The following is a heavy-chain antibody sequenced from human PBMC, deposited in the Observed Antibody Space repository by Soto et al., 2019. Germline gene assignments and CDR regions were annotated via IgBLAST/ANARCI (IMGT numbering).Heavy chain of an antibody. CDR3: ARDHSGRSDH. V-gene: IGHV4-31*03. Sequence: QVQLQESGPGLVKPSQTLSLTCTVFGGSITSCPYYWSWIRQHPGKGLEWLGYIYSTGRTNYNPSVKSRLSMSVDTSKNQFSLKLTSVTAADTAVYFCARDHSGRSDHWGQGTLVTVSS. D-gene: IGHD1-26*01. J-gene: IGHJ5*02. CDR1: GGSITSCPYY. CDR2: IYSTGRT.